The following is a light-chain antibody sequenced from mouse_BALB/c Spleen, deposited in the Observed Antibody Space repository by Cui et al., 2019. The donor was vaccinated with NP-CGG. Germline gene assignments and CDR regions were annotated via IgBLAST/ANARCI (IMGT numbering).Light chain of an antibody. J-gene: IGLJ1*01. V-gene: IGLV1*01. CDR3: ALWYSNHWV. CDR2: GTN. CDR1: TGAVTTSNY. Sequence: QTVFSQESALTTSPGETLTLTCRSSTGAVTTSNYANWVQEKPDHLFTGLIGGTNNRAPGVPARFSGSLIGDKAALTITGAQTEDEAIYFCALWYSNHWVFGGGTKLTVL.